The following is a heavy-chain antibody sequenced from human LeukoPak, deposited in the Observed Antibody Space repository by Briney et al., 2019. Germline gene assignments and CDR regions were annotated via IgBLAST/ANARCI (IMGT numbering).Heavy chain of an antibody. D-gene: IGHD1-7*01. V-gene: IGHV4-30-4*08. CDR2: IYYSVST. CDR1: GDSISSGSYY. CDR3: ASVYWNYAFGI. J-gene: IGHJ3*02. Sequence: SQTLSLTCTVSGDSISSGSYYWSLIRHPPGKRLEWIGYIYYSVSTYYNPSVKSRITISVDTSKNTFSLKLSSVTAADTAVYYCASVYWNYAFGIWGQGTMVTVSS.